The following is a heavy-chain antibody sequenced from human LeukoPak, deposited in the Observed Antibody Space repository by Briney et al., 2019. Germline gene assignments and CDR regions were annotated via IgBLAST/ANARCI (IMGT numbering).Heavy chain of an antibody. CDR2: IYYSGST. V-gene: IGHV4-59*01. CDR3: ARGGLGDFDY. CDR1: GGSISSYY. J-gene: IGHJ4*02. D-gene: IGHD1-26*01. Sequence: SETLSLTCTVSGGSISSYYWSWIRQPPGKGLEWIGYIYYSGSTNYNPSLKSRVTISVDTSKNQFSLKLSSVTAADPAVYYCARGGLGDFDYWGQGTLVTVSS.